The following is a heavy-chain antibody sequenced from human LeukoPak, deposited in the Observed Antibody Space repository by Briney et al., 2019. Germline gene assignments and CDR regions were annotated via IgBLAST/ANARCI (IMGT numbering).Heavy chain of an antibody. CDR2: IAADNRKT. CDR3: ARVYWNGGRAFDY. CDR1: GYTLSNNG. V-gene: IGHV1-18*01. D-gene: IGHD1-1*01. Sequence: ASVKVSCKASGYTLSNNGITWGRQAPGQGLEWMGWIAADNRKTYYAQNLQDRVTTTTDSSTNTAYMDLRSLRSDDTAVYYCARVYWNGGRAFDYWGQGTLVTVSS. J-gene: IGHJ4*02.